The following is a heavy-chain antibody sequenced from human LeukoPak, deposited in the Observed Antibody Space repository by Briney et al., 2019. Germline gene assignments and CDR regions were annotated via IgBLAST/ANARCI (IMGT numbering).Heavy chain of an antibody. CDR2: ISSSSSCI. Sequence: PGGSLRLSCTASGFTVSSNYMSWVRQAPGKGLEWVSSISSSSSCIYYADSVKGRFTISRDNAKNSLYLQMNSLRAEDTAVYYCARDLVVATTGEDYWGQGTLVTVSS. V-gene: IGHV3-21*01. D-gene: IGHD5-12*01. J-gene: IGHJ4*02. CDR1: GFTVSSNY. CDR3: ARDLVVATTGEDY.